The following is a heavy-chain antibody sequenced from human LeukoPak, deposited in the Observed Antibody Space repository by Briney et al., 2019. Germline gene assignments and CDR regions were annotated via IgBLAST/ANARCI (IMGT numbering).Heavy chain of an antibody. Sequence: GGPLSLPCGASGFPFTYYCMHWVRQAPGKGLEGVTFVRSYGRDNYYPDLVKGRFTFSTDNSKNTVYLQMNSLRPEDTAVYYCVRDRDWAFDYWGQGSLVTVSS. CDR1: GFPFTYYC. CDR3: VRDRDWAFDY. CDR2: VRSYGRDN. D-gene: IGHD2-21*02. V-gene: IGHV3-30*02. J-gene: IGHJ4*02.